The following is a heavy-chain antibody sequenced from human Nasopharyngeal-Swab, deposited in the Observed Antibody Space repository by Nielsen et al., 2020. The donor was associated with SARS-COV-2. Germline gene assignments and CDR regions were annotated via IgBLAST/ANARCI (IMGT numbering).Heavy chain of an antibody. CDR1: GYTFTRYY. V-gene: IGHV1-24*01. Sequence: ASVKVSCKASGYTFTRYYMHWVRPAPGKGLEWMGGFDPEDGETIYAQKFQGRVTMTEDTSTDTAYMELSSLRSEDTAVYYCARTPYCGGDCYRHFDYWGQGTLVTVSS. D-gene: IGHD2-21*02. CDR2: FDPEDGET. J-gene: IGHJ4*02. CDR3: ARTPYCGGDCYRHFDY.